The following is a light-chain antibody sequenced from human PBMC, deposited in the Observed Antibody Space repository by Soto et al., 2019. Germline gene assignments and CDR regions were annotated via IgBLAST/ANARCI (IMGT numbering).Light chain of an antibody. CDR2: GAS. CDR3: HQYNGWPRT. CDR1: QSISSS. J-gene: IGKJ1*01. V-gene: IGKV3-15*01. Sequence: EIVMTQSPATLSVSAGERVTLSCRASQSISSSLAWYQQKPGQAPSLLFYGASTRACGVPARFSGSGSGTEFTLTISSLQSEDFAVYYCHQYNGWPRTFGQGTKVEI.